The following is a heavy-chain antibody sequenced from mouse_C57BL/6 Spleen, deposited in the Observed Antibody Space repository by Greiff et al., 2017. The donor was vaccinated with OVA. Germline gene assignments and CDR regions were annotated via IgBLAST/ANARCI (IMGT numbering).Heavy chain of an antibody. CDR3: ARCDYDWGYYYAMDY. Sequence: EVQLQQSGPELVKPGASVKISCKASGYTFTDYYMNWVKQSHGKSLEWIGDINPNNGGTSYNQKFKGKATLTVDKSSSTAYMELRSLTSEDSAVYYCARCDYDWGYYYAMDYWGQGTSVTVSS. V-gene: IGHV1-26*01. CDR1: GYTFTDYY. D-gene: IGHD2-4*01. CDR2: INPNNGGT. J-gene: IGHJ4*01.